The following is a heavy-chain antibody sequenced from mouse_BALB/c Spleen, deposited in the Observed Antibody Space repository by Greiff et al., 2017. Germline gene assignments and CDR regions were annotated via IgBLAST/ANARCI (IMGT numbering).Heavy chain of an antibody. CDR3: VRHDGNLWYFDV. D-gene: IGHD2-1*01. V-gene: IGHV10-1*02. CDR1: GFTFNTYA. CDR2: IRSKSNNYAT. Sequence: EVQLVESGGGLVQPKGSLKLSCAASGFTFNTYAMNWVRQAPGKGLEWVARIRSKSNNYATYYADSVKGRFTISRDDSQSMLYLQMNNLKTEDTAMYYCVRHDGNLWYFDVWGAGTTVTVSS. J-gene: IGHJ1*01.